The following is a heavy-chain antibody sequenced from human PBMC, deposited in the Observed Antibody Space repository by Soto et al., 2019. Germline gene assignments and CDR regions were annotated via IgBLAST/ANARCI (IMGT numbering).Heavy chain of an antibody. CDR3: STYYYYYYGMDV. V-gene: IGHV3-73*02. CDR2: IRSKANSYAT. J-gene: IGHJ6*02. Sequence: EVQLVESGGGLVQPGGSLKLSCAASGFTFSGSAMHWVRQASGKGLEWVGRIRSKANSYATAYAASVKGRFTISRDDSKNTAYLQMNSLKTEDTAVYYCSTYYYYYYGMDVWGQGTTVTVSS. D-gene: IGHD1-1*01. CDR1: GFTFSGSA.